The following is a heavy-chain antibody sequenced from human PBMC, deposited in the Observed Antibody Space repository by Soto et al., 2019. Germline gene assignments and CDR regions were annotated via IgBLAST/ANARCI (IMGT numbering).Heavy chain of an antibody. D-gene: IGHD3-9*01. CDR1: GYTFTSYD. CDR2: MNPNSGNT. V-gene: IGHV1-8*01. CDR3: ARGYYDILTGYYWHAFDI. Sequence: GASVKVSCKASGYTFTSYDIIWVRQATGQGLEWMGWMNPNSGNTGYAQKFQGRVTMTRNTSISTAYMELSSLRSEDTAVYYCARGYYDILTGYYWHAFDISGQGTMVTVSS. J-gene: IGHJ3*02.